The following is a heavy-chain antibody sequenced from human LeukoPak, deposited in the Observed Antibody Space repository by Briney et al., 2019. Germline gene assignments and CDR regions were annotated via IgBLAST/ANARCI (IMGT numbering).Heavy chain of an antibody. CDR2: IRSKAYGGTT. D-gene: IGHD6-19*01. V-gene: IGHV3-49*03. Sequence: GGSLRLSCVGSGFTFGDYAMSWFRQAPGKGLEWVGFIRSKAYGGTTEYAASVKGRFTISRDDSKSIAYLQMNSLKTEDTAVYYCTRDVVAGLYYYYYYYMDVWGKGTTVTVSS. CDR1: GFTFGDYA. CDR3: TRDVVAGLYYYYYYYMDV. J-gene: IGHJ6*03.